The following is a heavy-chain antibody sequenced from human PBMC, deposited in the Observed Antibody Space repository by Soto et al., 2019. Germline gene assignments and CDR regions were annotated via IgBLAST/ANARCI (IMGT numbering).Heavy chain of an antibody. J-gene: IGHJ3*01. CDR2: ISGGGGST. CDR1: VFTFNTYA. Sequence: LRLSCAASVFTFNTYAMNWVRQVPGKGLEWVASISGGGGSTYYADSVKGRFTISRDTSKNTLYSQMNSLSAEDTAVYYCAKGFIVVVTAIRPDDNFDVWGQGTMVTVSS. V-gene: IGHV3-23*01. D-gene: IGHD2-21*02. CDR3: AKGFIVVVTAIRPDDNFDV.